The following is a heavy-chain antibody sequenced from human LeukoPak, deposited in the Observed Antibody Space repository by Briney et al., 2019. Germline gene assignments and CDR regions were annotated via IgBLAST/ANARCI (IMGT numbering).Heavy chain of an antibody. V-gene: IGHV1-69*06. Sequence: SVKVSCKASGYTFTSYYMHWVRQAPGQGLEWMGGIIPIFGTANYAQKFRGRVTITADKSTSTAYMELSSLRSEDTAVYYCASEENSSSSGSAYYMDVWGKGTTVTVSS. CDR1: GYTFTSYY. CDR2: IIPIFGTA. CDR3: ASEENSSSSGSAYYMDV. J-gene: IGHJ6*03. D-gene: IGHD6-6*01.